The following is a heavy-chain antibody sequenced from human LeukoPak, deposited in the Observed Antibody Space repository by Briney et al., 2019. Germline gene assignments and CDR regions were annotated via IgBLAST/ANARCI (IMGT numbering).Heavy chain of an antibody. V-gene: IGHV3-64*01. J-gene: IGHJ4*02. D-gene: IGHD3-22*01. CDR1: GFTFSSYA. CDR3: ARGPTYSSGITEVY. CDR2: ISSNGGST. Sequence: SGGSLRLSCAASGFTFSSYAMHWVRQAPGKGLEYVSAISSNGGSTYYANSVKGRFTISRDNSKNTLYLQMGSLRAEDMAVYYCARGPTYSSGITEVYWGQGTLVTVSS.